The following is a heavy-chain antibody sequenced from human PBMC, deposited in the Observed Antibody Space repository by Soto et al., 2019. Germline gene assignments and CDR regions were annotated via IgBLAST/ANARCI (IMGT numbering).Heavy chain of an antibody. D-gene: IGHD2-21*02. CDR1: GFTVSSNY. CDR3: ARATPGHVVVVAAISSSGMDV. Sequence: EVQLVESGGGLVQPGGSLRLSCAASGFTVSSNYMSWVRQAPGKGLEWVSVIYSGGSTNYADSVKGRFTISRDNSKNTLYLQMNSLRAEDTAVYYCARATPGHVVVVAAISSSGMDVWGQGTTVTVSS. CDR2: IYSGGST. J-gene: IGHJ6*02. V-gene: IGHV3-66*01.